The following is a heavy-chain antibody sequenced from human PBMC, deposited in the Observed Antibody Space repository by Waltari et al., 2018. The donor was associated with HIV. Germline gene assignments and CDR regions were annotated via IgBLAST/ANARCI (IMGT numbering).Heavy chain of an antibody. Sequence: QVQLVQSGAEVKKPGASVKIACKASGYTFTGFVIQWVRQAPGQRLAWVGWINPGNGNARFSEKLQGRLTLTSDTSATTAYMEVSSLRSEDTAVYYCARDYCSWTSCFDSFDYWGQGTLVTVSS. J-gene: IGHJ4*02. CDR1: GYTFTGFV. CDR3: ARDYCSWTSCFDSFDY. CDR2: INPGNGNA. V-gene: IGHV1-3*01. D-gene: IGHD2-2*01.